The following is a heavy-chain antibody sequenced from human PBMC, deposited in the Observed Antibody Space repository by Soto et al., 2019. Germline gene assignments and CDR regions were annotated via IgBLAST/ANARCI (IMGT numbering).Heavy chain of an antibody. Sequence: QVQLVQSGAEVKKPESSVKVSCKAPGGTFSTYAISWVRQAPGHGLEWMGGIIPMFGTANYAQRFQDRVTITADESTNTVYIELSSLRSEETAVYFCTSGIQLWLRRINNGYSGWGQGTLVTVPS. CDR2: IIPMFGTA. J-gene: IGHJ4*02. CDR3: TSGIQLWLRRINNGYSG. V-gene: IGHV1-69*12. CDR1: GGTFSTYA. D-gene: IGHD5-18*01.